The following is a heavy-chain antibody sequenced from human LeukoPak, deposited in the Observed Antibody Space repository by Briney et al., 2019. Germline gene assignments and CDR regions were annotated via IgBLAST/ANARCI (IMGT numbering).Heavy chain of an antibody. D-gene: IGHD6-19*01. J-gene: IGHJ5*02. CDR2: INPNSGGT. Sequence: ASVKVSCKASGYTFTCYYMHWVRQAPGQGLEWMGWINPNSGGTNYAQKFQGRVTMTRDTSISTAYMELSRLRSDDTAVYYCARDALISRIAVAGTGRWFDPWGQGTLVTVSS. V-gene: IGHV1-2*02. CDR3: ARDALISRIAVAGTGRWFDP. CDR1: GYTFTCYY.